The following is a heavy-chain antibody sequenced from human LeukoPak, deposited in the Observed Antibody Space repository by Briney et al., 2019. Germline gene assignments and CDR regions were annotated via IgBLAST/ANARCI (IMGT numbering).Heavy chain of an antibody. CDR2: IYYSGST. J-gene: IGHJ6*03. D-gene: IGHD6-13*01. CDR3: ARVGSSWYDYYYYYMDV. V-gene: IGHV4-59*01. Sequence: SETLSLTCTVSSGSISSYYWSWIRQPPGKGLEWIGYIYYSGSTNYNPSLKSRVTISVDTSKNQFSLKLSSVTAADTAVYYCARVGSSWYDYYYYYMDVWGKGTTVTVSS. CDR1: SGSISSYY.